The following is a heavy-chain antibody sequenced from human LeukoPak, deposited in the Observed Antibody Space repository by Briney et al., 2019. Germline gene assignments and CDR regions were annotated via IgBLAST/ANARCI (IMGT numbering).Heavy chain of an antibody. D-gene: IGHD7-27*01. CDR2: IGKIGNT. Sequence: GGSLRLSCAASGFTFSSSAMTWVRQAPGRGLDWVSSIGKIGNTSYADSVKGRFTISRDESKTTLYLQMNSLRAEDTAVYFCAKGGIGETGGLSYWGQGTLVTVSS. V-gene: IGHV3-23*01. CDR3: AKGGIGETGGLSY. CDR1: GFTFSSSA. J-gene: IGHJ4*02.